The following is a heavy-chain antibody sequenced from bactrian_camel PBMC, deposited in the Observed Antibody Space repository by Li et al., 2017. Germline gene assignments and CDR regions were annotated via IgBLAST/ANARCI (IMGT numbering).Heavy chain of an antibody. D-gene: IGHD2*01. V-gene: IGHV3S31*01. Sequence: VQLVESGGGSGQAGGSLRLSCIVSGYTFSSCCMGWFRQFQGKEREGVAVIISGTGNTVYADSVKGRFTLSQDNDKQTLYLQMNSLKPEDTAMYYCAADPGSGGSCSPNLPLTTDINYFVGQGTQVTVS. J-gene: IGHJ4*01. CDR2: IISGTGNT. CDR1: GYTFSSCC.